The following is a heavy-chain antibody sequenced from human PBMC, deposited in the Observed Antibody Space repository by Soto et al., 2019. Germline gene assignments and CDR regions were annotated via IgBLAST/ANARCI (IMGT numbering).Heavy chain of an antibody. CDR1: GFTFSSYW. CDR2: IKQDGSEK. J-gene: IGHJ4*02. V-gene: IGHV3-7*01. CDR3: ARDVGVRGWYLDYSFDY. D-gene: IGHD2-21*01. Sequence: EVQLVESGGGLVQPGGSLRLSCAASGFTFSSYWMSWVRQAPGKGLEWVANIKQDGSEKYYVDSVKGRFTISRDNAKNSMYLQMNSLRAEDTAVYYCARDVGVRGWYLDYSFDYWGQGTLVTVSS.